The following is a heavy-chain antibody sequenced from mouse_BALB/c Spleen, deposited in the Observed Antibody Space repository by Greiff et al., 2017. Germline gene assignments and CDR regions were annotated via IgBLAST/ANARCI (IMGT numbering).Heavy chain of an antibody. Sequence: EVKLMESGGGLVQPGGSLRLSCATSGFTFTDYYMSWVRQPPGKALEWLGFIRNKANGYTTEYSASVKGRFTISRDNSQSILYLQMNTLRAEDSATYYCARDPFWGYFDYWGQGTTLTVSS. CDR3: ARDPFWGYFDY. CDR2: IRNKANGYTT. V-gene: IGHV7-3*02. J-gene: IGHJ2*01. D-gene: IGHD4-1*01. CDR1: GFTFTDYY.